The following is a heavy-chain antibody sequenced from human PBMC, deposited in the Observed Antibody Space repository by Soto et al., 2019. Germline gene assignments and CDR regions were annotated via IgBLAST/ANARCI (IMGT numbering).Heavy chain of an antibody. J-gene: IGHJ6*02. CDR1: GGSVSTGRKY. CDR2: MYKTGET. V-gene: IGHV4-61*01. D-gene: IGHD3-10*01. CDR3: MKAHESGDFLGMSV. Sequence: PSATLSLTRTFSGGSVSTGRKYWGWVRQPPGKALEFIGYMYKTGETLLNSSLKSRVTLSMETSKNQFSLTLSSVTAADTAVYFCMKAHESGDFLGMSVWGPGTTVT.